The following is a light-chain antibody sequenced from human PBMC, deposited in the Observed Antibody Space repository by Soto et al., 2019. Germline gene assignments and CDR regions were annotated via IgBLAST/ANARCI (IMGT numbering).Light chain of an antibody. CDR3: SSFTSSNTGV. V-gene: IGLV2-18*02. J-gene: IGLJ3*02. CDR1: SSDVGSYNR. Sequence: QSALTQPPSVFGSPGQSVTISCTGTSSDVGSYNRVSWYQQPPGTAPKLMIYEVSNRPSGVPDRFFGSKSGNTASLTISGLQAEDEADYYCSSFTSSNTGVFGGGTKVTVL. CDR2: EVS.